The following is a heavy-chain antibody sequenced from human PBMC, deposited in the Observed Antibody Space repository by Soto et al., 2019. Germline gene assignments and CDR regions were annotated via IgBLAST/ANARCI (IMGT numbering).Heavy chain of an antibody. J-gene: IGHJ4*02. Sequence: SETLSLTCTVSGGSISSYYWSWIRQPPGKGLEWIGYIYYSGSTNYNPSLKSRVTISVDTSKNQFSLKLSSVTAADTAVYYCASLVMWPGYSSSWGFDYWGQGTLVTVSS. CDR1: GGSISSYY. CDR3: ASLVMWPGYSSSWGFDY. D-gene: IGHD6-13*01. V-gene: IGHV4-59*08. CDR2: IYYSGST.